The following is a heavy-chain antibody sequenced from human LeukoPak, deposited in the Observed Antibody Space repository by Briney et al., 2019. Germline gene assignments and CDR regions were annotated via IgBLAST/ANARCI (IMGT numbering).Heavy chain of an antibody. V-gene: IGHV4-34*03. CDR1: GGSISHYY. J-gene: IGHJ4*02. D-gene: IGHD3-9*01. CDR2: INHSGST. CDR3: VTIAKDILTGPTPGLPDS. Sequence: SETLSLTCAVYGGSISHYYWSWIRQSPGKGLECIGEINHSGSTNYNPSLKSRVTISVDTSKNQISLKLNSVTAADTALYYCVTIAKDILTGPTPGLPDSWGQGTLVTVSS.